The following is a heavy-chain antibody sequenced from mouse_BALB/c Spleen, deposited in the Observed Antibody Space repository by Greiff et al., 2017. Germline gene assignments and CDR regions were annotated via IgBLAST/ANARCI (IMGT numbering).Heavy chain of an antibody. J-gene: IGHJ2*01. CDR1: GYAFTNYL. CDR3: ARFYGNYGGFDY. D-gene: IGHD2-1*01. Sequence: QVQLKESGAELVRPGTSVKVSCKASGYAFTNYLIEWVKQRPGQGLEWIGVINPGSGGTNYNEKFKGKATLTADKSSSTAYMQLSSLTSDDSAVYFCARFYGNYGGFDYWGQGTTLTVSS. CDR2: INPGSGGT. V-gene: IGHV1-54*01.